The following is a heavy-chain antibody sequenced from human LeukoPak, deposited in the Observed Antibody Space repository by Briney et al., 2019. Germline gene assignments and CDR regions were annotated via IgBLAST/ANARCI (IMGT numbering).Heavy chain of an antibody. CDR1: GFSLTTTGVG. Sequence: SGPTLVKPTQTLTLTCTFSGFSLTTTGVGVAWIRQPPGKALEWLAVSYWNNDKSYSPSLKSRLTITKDTSKNQVVLKMTNMEPVDTATYYCAHKGRGSGSYNMWGQGTLVTVSS. J-gene: IGHJ4*02. V-gene: IGHV2-5*01. D-gene: IGHD3-10*01. CDR3: AHKGRGSGSYNM. CDR2: SYWNNDK.